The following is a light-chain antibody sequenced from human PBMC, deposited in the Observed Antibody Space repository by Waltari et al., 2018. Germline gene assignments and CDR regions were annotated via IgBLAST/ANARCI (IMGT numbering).Light chain of an antibody. Sequence: DIQMTQSPSSLSASVGDRVTMTCRASQTISSYVNWYQQKSGTAPKLLVYTASSLQGGVPSRFSGSGSGTEFTLSISSLQPDDFATYYCQQSYSTPHTFGQGP. CDR2: TAS. V-gene: IGKV1-39*01. CDR3: QQSYSTPHT. CDR1: QTISSY. J-gene: IGKJ1*01.